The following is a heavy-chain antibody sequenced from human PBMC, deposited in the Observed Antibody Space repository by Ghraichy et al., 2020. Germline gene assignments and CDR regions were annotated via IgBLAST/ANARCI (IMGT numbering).Heavy chain of an antibody. CDR1: GGSFSGYY. CDR2: INHSGST. CDR3: ARGRGEYSYGYYYYYGMDV. D-gene: IGHD5-18*01. J-gene: IGHJ6*02. V-gene: IGHV4-34*01. Sequence: SLTCAVYGGSFSGYYWTWIRQPPGKGLECIGEINHSGSTNYNPSLKSRVTISVDTSKNQFSLKLSSVTAADTAVYYCARGRGEYSYGYYYYYGMDVWGQGTTVTVSS.